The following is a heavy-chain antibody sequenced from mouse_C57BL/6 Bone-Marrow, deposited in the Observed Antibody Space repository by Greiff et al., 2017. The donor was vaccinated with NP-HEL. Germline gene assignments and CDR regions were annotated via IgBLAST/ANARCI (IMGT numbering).Heavy chain of an antibody. CDR2: LYWDDAK. V-gene: IGHV8-12*01. CDR3: ARQLGRDWYFDV. D-gene: IGHD4-1*02. Sequence: QVTLKESGPGILQSSQTLSLTCSFSGFSLSTSGMGVSWLSQPSGMGLEWLAHLYWDDAKRYHPFMNRPLTISKDTSRNQVFLKSTSLDTADTATYDSARQLGRDWYFDVWGTGTTVTVSS. CDR1: GFSLSTSGMG. J-gene: IGHJ1*03.